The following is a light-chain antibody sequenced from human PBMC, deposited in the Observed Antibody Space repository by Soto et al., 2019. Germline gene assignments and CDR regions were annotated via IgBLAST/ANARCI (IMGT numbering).Light chain of an antibody. V-gene: IGKV3-20*01. Sequence: EIVLTQSPGTLSLSPEERATLSCRASQSVSSNYLAWYQQKPGQAPGLHIYGASSRATGIPDRFSGSGSGTDFTLTISRLEPEDFAVYYCQQYGTSPYTFGQGTKLEIK. CDR3: QQYGTSPYT. CDR2: GAS. J-gene: IGKJ2*01. CDR1: QSVSSNY.